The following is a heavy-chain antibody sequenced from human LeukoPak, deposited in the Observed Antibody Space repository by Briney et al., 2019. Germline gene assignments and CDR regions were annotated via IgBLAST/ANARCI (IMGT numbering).Heavy chain of an antibody. V-gene: IGHV3-9*01. CDR2: ISWNSGSI. CDR3: AKGLVGTTTFMDY. D-gene: IGHD1-26*01. Sequence: GGSLRLSCAASGFTFDDCTMHWVRQAAGKGLEWVSSISWNSGSIAYADSVKGRFTISRDNAKNSLFLQMNSLRAEDTALYYCAKGLVGTTTFMDYWGQGTLVTVSS. CDR1: GFTFDDCT. J-gene: IGHJ4*02.